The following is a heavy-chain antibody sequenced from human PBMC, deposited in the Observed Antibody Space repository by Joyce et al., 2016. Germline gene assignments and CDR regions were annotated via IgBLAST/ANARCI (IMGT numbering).Heavy chain of an antibody. CDR1: GGIFPGYV. V-gene: IGHV1-69*01. Sequence: QVQLVQSGAEVKKPGSSVKVSCRASGGIFPGYVISWVRQAPRQGLDWMGRITPVYGTTKFAQKFQGRVTITADESTSTVYMELSSLRSDDTAVYYCARSRDDYTPPAYWGQGTLVTVSS. CDR2: ITPVYGTT. D-gene: IGHD5-24*01. J-gene: IGHJ4*02. CDR3: ARSRDDYTPPAY.